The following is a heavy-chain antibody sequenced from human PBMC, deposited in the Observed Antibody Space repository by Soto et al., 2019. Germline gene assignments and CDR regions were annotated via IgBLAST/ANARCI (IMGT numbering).Heavy chain of an antibody. J-gene: IGHJ4*02. V-gene: IGHV3-72*01. CDR3: VREGFFTLDF. CDR2: TRNKGESYTT. CDR1: GFNIRDHY. Sequence: EVQLVESGGGLVQPGGSLRLSCAASGFNIRDHYMDWVRQAPGKGLEWVGLTRNKGESYTTEHAASVKGRIAISRDDSKNSVYLQMNSLKTEDTAVYYCVREGFFTLDFWGQGTLVTVSS.